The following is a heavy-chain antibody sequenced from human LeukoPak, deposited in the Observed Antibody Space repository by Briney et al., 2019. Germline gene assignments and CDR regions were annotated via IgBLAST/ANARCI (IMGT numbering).Heavy chain of an antibody. CDR1: GYTFTGYY. D-gene: IGHD5-12*01. J-gene: IGHJ4*02. CDR2: MNPNSGCT. CDR3: AIEWIFDY. V-gene: IGHV1-2*02. Sequence: GASVKVSCKASGYTFTGYYMHWVRQSPGQGLEWMGGMNPNSGCTKYAQKFQGRVTMTRHTSISTAYMELSRLRPDDTAMYYCAIEWIFDYWGQGTLVTASS.